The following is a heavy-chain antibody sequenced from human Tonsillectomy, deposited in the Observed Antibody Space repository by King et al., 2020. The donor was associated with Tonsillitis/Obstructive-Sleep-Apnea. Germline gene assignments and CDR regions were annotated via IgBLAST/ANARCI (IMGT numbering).Heavy chain of an antibody. V-gene: IGHV3-30*04. J-gene: IGHJ4*02. Sequence: VQLVESGGGVVQPGRSLRLSCITSGFTFSNYAMHWVRQAPGKGLEWVAGVSYDGRNKYYADSVKGRCTISRDKSKNTLNLQINSLRAADTVVYYCARDPSFTIFDVYSTYFDYWGQGTLVTVSS. D-gene: IGHD3-3*01. CDR1: GFTFSNYA. CDR3: ARDPSFTIFDVYSTYFDY. CDR2: VSYDGRNK.